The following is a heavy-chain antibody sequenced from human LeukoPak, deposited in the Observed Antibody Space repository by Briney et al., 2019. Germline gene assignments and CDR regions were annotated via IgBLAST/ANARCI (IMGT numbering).Heavy chain of an antibody. Sequence: PSETLSLTCNVSGGSLRNYYWSWLRQPPGKGLEWIGYISYSGNTNYNPSLKSRVSIIVGTSKNQFSLKLKSVTASDTAVYFCARSGWRDGYNSDAFDIRGQGTMVTVSS. V-gene: IGHV4-59*08. D-gene: IGHD5-24*01. CDR3: ARSGWRDGYNSDAFDI. J-gene: IGHJ3*02. CDR1: GGSLRNYY. CDR2: ISYSGNT.